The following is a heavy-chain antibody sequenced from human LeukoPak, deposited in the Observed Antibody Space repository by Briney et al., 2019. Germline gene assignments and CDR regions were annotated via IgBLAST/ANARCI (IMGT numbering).Heavy chain of an antibody. J-gene: IGHJ4*02. D-gene: IGHD3-22*01. Sequence: SETLSLTCTVSGGSISSYYWSWIWQPPGKGLEWIGYIYYSGSTNYNPSLKSRVTISVDTSKNQFSLKLSSVTAADTAVYYCARGYYYDSSGYPNFDYWGQGTLVTVSS. CDR2: IYYSGST. CDR1: GGSISSYY. V-gene: IGHV4-59*01. CDR3: ARGYYYDSSGYPNFDY.